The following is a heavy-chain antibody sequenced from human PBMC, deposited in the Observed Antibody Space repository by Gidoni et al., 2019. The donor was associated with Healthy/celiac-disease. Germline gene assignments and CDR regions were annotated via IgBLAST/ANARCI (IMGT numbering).Heavy chain of an antibody. J-gene: IGHJ6*02. CDR2: IDPSDSYT. Sequence: EVQLVQSGAEVKKPGESLRISCKGSGYSFTSYWISWVRQMPGKGLEWMGRIDPSDSYTNYSPSFQGHVTISADKSISTAYLQWSSLKASDTAMYYCARHQQPSYYDTHYYYGMDVWGQGTTVTVSS. D-gene: IGHD3-22*01. CDR3: ARHQQPSYYDTHYYYGMDV. V-gene: IGHV5-10-1*03. CDR1: GYSFTSYW.